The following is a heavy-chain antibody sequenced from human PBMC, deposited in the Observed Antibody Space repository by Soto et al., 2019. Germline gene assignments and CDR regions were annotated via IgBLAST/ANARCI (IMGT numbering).Heavy chain of an antibody. D-gene: IGHD3-16*01. Sequence: EVQLVESGGGFVQPGGSLRLSCAASGFTFSSYEMNWVRQAPGKGREWISYISTSGSTIYYADSLKGRFTISRDNAKNSLYLQIDGLSAEDTAVYYCAREVERGIWMDYWGQGTLLSVAS. CDR2: ISTSGSTI. V-gene: IGHV3-48*03. CDR1: GFTFSSYE. J-gene: IGHJ4*02. CDR3: AREVERGIWMDY.